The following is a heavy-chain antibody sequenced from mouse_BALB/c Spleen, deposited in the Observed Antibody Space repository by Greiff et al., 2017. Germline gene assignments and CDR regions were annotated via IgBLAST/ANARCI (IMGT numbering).Heavy chain of an antibody. J-gene: IGHJ1*01. CDR2: ISSGSSTI. V-gene: IGHV5-17*02. D-gene: IGHD3-1*01. CDR3: ARSGHGGYFDV. Sequence: DVMLVESGGGLVQPGGSRKLSCAASGFTFSSFGMHWVRQAPEKGLEWVAYISSGSSTIYYADTVKGRFTISRDNPKNTLFLQMTSLRSEDTAMYYCARSGHGGYFDVWGAGTTGTVAS. CDR1: GFTFSSFG.